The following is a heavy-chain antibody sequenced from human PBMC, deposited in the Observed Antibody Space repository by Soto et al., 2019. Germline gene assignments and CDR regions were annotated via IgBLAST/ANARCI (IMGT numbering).Heavy chain of an antibody. J-gene: IGHJ6*02. CDR2: VCSSGTT. CDR3: ARVPSPFDYYYARDV. V-gene: IGHV4-30-4*01. CDR1: GDSISSGNKY. D-gene: IGHD3-16*01. Sequence: VQLRESGPGLVKPSQTLSLTCTVSGDSISSGNKYWSWIRQPPGKGLEWTGYVCSSGTTYYNPSLKGRVSISLDASENQFSLKFASVTDADSAVYYCARVPSPFDYYYARDVWGQGTTVTVSS.